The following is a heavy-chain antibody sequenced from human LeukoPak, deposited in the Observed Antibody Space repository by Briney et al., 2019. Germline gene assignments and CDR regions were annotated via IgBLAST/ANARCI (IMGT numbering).Heavy chain of an antibody. Sequence: GGSLRLSCAASGFTFSSYAMSWVRQAPGKGLEWVSAISGSGGSTYYADSVKGRFTISRDNSKNTLYLQMNSLRAEDTAVYYCAKDPRWVVVVPGWYFDYWGQGTLVTVSS. CDR2: ISGSGGST. CDR3: AKDPRWVVVVPGWYFDY. J-gene: IGHJ4*02. D-gene: IGHD2-2*01. CDR1: GFTFSSYA. V-gene: IGHV3-23*01.